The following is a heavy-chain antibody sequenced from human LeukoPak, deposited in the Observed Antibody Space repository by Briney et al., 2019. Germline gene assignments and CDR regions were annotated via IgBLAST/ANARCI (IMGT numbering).Heavy chain of an antibody. D-gene: IGHD6-13*01. Sequence: GGSLRLSCAASGFTFSSYAMHWVRQAPGKGLEWVAVISYDGSNKYYADSVKGRFTISRDNSKNTLYLQMNSLRAEDTAVYYCARVSISSSWLLIDYWGQGTLVTVSS. J-gene: IGHJ4*02. CDR2: ISYDGSNK. CDR3: ARVSISSSWLLIDY. V-gene: IGHV3-30*04. CDR1: GFTFSSYA.